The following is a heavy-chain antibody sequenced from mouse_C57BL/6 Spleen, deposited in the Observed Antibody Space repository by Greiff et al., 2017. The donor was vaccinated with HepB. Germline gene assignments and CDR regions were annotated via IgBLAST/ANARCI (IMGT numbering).Heavy chain of an antibody. J-gene: IGHJ3*01. Sequence: QVTLKESGPGILQSSQTLSLTCSFSGFSLSTSGMGVSWIRQPSGKGLEWLAHIYWDDDKRYNPSLKSRLTISKDTSRNQVFLKITSVDTADTATYYCARNAPTGSWFAYWGQGTLVTVSA. V-gene: IGHV8-12*01. D-gene: IGHD2-10*01. CDR3: ARNAPTGSWFAY. CDR1: GFSLSTSGMG. CDR2: IYWDDDK.